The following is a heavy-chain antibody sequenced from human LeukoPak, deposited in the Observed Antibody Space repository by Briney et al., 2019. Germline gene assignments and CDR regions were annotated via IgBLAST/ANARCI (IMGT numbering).Heavy chain of an antibody. D-gene: IGHD3-22*01. V-gene: IGHV3-20*04. CDR2: INWNGGST. CDR1: GFTFDDYG. CDR3: ARDLLQPLSLTYYYDSSGYYSGVAFDI. J-gene: IGHJ3*02. Sequence: PGGSLRLSCAASGFTFDDYGMSWVRQAPGKGLEWVSGINWNGGSTGYADSVKGRFTISRDNAKNSLYLQMNSLRAEDTALYYCARDLLQPLSLTYYYDSSGYYSGVAFDIWGQGTMVTVSS.